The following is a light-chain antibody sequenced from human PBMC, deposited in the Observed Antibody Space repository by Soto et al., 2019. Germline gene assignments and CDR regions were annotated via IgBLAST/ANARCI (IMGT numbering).Light chain of an antibody. CDR2: GAS. J-gene: IGKJ1*01. CDR1: QSVSSSY. V-gene: IGKV3-20*01. CDR3: QQYGSSSWT. Sequence: IVLTQSPGTLSLSPGERATLSCRASQSVSSSYLAWYQQKPGQAPRLLIYGASSRATGIPDRFSGSGSGTDFTLTISRLEPEDFAVYYCQQYGSSSWTFGQGTKVEIX.